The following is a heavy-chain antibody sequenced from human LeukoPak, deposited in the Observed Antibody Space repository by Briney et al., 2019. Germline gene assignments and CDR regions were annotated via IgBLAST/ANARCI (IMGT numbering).Heavy chain of an antibody. CDR2: INPKSGGT. Sequence: ASVNVSFKSSGYTFTCYYMHWVRQAPGQGLEWMGWINPKSGGTNYAQKFQGRVTMTRDTSISTAYMELNRLRSGDTAVYYCARPDIGMADLDYWGQGTLVTVSS. CDR3: ARPDIGMADLDY. CDR1: GYTFTCYY. V-gene: IGHV1-2*02. D-gene: IGHD6-19*01. J-gene: IGHJ4*02.